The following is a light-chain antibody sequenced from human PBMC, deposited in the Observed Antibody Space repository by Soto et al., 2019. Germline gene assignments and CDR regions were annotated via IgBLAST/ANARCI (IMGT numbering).Light chain of an antibody. CDR3: CSYAGSPYV. V-gene: IGLV2-11*01. Sequence: QSVLTQPRPVSGSPGQSVTISCTGTSSDVGGYNYVSWYQQHPGKAPKLMIYDVSQRPSGVPDRFSGSKSGNTASLTISGLQAEDEADYYCCSYAGSPYVFGTGTKLTVL. CDR1: SSDVGGYNY. CDR2: DVS. J-gene: IGLJ1*01.